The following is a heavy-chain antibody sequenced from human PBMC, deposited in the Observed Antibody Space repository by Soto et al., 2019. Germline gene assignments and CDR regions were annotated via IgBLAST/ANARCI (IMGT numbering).Heavy chain of an antibody. V-gene: IGHV3-21*06. Sequence: VALRLSCAASGFTFTRYRMNWVGQAPGKGLEWVSSISSTTNYIYYGDSMKGRFTISRDNAKNSLYLEMNSLRAEDTAVYYCAREYEDLTSNFDYWGQGTLVTVSS. CDR1: GFTFTRYR. CDR3: AREYEDLTSNFDY. J-gene: IGHJ4*02. CDR2: ISSTTNYI. D-gene: IGHD3-3*01.